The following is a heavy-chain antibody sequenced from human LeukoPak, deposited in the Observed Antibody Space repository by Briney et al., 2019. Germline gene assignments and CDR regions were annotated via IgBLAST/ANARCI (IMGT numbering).Heavy chain of an antibody. CDR3: ARDYFGSGFFDY. Sequence: SETLSLTCTVSGVSISNYYWSWIRQPPGKGLEWLGYIYYSGSTNYNPSLQSRATVSVDPSKSQFSLRLSTVIAADTAVYYCARDYFGSGFFDYWGQGNLVTVSS. V-gene: IGHV4-59*01. J-gene: IGHJ4*02. CDR2: IYYSGST. CDR1: GVSISNYY. D-gene: IGHD3-10*01.